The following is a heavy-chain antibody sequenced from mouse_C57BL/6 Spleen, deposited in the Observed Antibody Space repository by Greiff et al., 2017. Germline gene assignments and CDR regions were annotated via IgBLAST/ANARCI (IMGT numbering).Heavy chain of an antibody. Sequence: EVKLEESGGGLVQPGGSMKLSCVASGFTFSNYWMNWVRQSPEKGLEWVAQIRLKSDNYATHYAESVKGRFTISRDDSKSSVYLQMNNLRAEDTGIYYCTETYYSNYDYFDYWGQGTTLTVSS. CDR3: TETYYSNYDYFDY. V-gene: IGHV6-3*01. CDR1: GFTFSNYW. CDR2: IRLKSDNYAT. J-gene: IGHJ2*01. D-gene: IGHD2-5*01.